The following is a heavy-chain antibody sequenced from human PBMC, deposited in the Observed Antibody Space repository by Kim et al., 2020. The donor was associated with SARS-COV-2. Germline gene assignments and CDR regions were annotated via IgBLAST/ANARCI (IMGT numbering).Heavy chain of an antibody. J-gene: IGHJ4*02. CDR2: IYYSGST. CDR1: GGSISSSSYY. Sequence: SETLSLTCTVSGGSISSSSYYWGWIRQPPGKGLEWIGSIYYSGSTYYNPSLKSRVTISVDTSKNQFSLKLSSVTAADTAVYYCARDPKRIAVAGHHFDYWGQGTLVTVSS. D-gene: IGHD6-19*01. CDR3: ARDPKRIAVAGHHFDY. V-gene: IGHV4-39*07.